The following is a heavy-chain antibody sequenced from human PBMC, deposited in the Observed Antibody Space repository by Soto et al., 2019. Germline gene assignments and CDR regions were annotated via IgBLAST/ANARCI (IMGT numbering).Heavy chain of an antibody. D-gene: IGHD3-9*01. CDR1: GGSISGYY. CDR2: MYNTGST. V-gene: IGHV4-59*01. Sequence: SETLSLTCTVSGGSISGYYWSWIRQPPGKGLEWIGYMYNTGSTVYNPSFKSRVTISVDTSKNQFSLKLSSVTAADTAVYYCAGINYDILAGYYSDFDYWGQGTLVTVSS. J-gene: IGHJ4*02. CDR3: AGINYDILAGYYSDFDY.